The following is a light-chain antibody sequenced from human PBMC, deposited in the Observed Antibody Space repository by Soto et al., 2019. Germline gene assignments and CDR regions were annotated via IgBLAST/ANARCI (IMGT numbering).Light chain of an antibody. CDR1: QSIGSY. Sequence: EIVLTQSPATLSLSPGERATLSCRASQSIGSYLAWYQQKPGQAPRLLIYDASNRATGIPARFSGSGSGRDFTHTINSLEPEDFAVYYCQQRSNWPLTFGGGTKVEIK. V-gene: IGKV3-11*02. J-gene: IGKJ4*01. CDR2: DAS. CDR3: QQRSNWPLT.